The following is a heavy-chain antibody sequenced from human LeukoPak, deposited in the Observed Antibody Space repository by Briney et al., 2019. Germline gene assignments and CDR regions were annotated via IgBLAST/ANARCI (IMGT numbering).Heavy chain of an antibody. CDR2: ISTSSTYI. CDR1: GFTFKNYG. Sequence: PGRSLRLSCAASGFTFKNYGMHWVRQAPGKGLEWVSSISTSSTYIYYADSVEGRFTISRDNAKNSLYLQMNSLRAEDTAVYYCARDPPFIIGTTFFDYWGQGTLVTVSS. V-gene: IGHV3-21*01. J-gene: IGHJ4*02. CDR3: ARDPPFIIGTTFFDY. D-gene: IGHD1-20*01.